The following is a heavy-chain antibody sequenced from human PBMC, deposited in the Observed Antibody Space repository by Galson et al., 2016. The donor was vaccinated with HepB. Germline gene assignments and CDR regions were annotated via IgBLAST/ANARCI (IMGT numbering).Heavy chain of an antibody. CDR2: IKEDGSQK. V-gene: IGHV3-7*01. Sequence: SLRLSCAASGFTISTYWMTWVRQAPGKGLEWVANIKEDGSQKNYVDSVKGRFTISRDNAKNSLYLQMNSLTVEDTAVYYCARWDSYGDREYFHHWGQGTLVTVSS. D-gene: IGHD4-17*01. J-gene: IGHJ1*01. CDR3: ARWDSYGDREYFHH. CDR1: GFTISTYW.